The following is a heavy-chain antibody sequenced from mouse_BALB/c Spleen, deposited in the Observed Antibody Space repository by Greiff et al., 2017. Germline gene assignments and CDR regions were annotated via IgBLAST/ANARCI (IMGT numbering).Heavy chain of an antibody. D-gene: IGHD1-1*01. CDR3: ARFITTSVEDY. V-gene: IGHV1-7*01. J-gene: IGHJ2*01. CDR2: INPSTGYT. Sequence: VQLQQSGAELAKPGASVKMSCKASGYTFTSYWMHWVKQRPGQGLEWIGYINPSTGYTEYNQKFKDKATLTADKSSSTAYMQLSSLTSEDSAVYYCARFITTSVEDYWGQGTTLTVSS. CDR1: GYTFTSYW.